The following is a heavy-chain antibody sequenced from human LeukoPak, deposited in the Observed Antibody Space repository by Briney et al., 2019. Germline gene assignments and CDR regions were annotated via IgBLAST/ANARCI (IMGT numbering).Heavy chain of an antibody. D-gene: IGHD1-26*01. CDR3: ARGVIVGATDFDY. V-gene: IGHV1-46*01. J-gene: IGHJ4*02. CDR1: GYTFTIYY. CDR2: MNPSGGST. Sequence: ASVKVSCKASGYTFTIYYMHRVRQAPGQGLEWMGVMNPSGGSTSYAQKLQGRVTMTRDTSTSTVYMELSSLRSEDTAMYYCARGVIVGATDFDYWGQGTLVTVSS.